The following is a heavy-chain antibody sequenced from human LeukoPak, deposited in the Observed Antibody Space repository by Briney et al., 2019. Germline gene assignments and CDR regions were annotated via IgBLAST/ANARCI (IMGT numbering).Heavy chain of an antibody. CDR1: GFTCSNAW. J-gene: IGHJ6*03. CDR3: ARVGNGDYRYYFYMDV. D-gene: IGHD4-17*01. CDR2: IKSKNDGGTT. V-gene: IGHV3-15*01. Sequence: GGSLSLSCAASGFTCSNAWMSWLRQAPGKELEWGGRIKSKNDGGTTDYTAPVKVRLTISTDNAKNSLYLQMNSLRAEDTAVYYCARVGNGDYRYYFYMDVWGKGTTVTISS.